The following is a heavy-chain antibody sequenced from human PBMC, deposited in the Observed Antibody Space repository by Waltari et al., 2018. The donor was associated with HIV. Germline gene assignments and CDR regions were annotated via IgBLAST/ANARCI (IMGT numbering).Heavy chain of an antibody. CDR1: GFSVRDNY. V-gene: IGHV3-53*01. CDR3: ARALTRGLWDS. D-gene: IGHD2-2*01. Sequence: ASGFSVRDNYMSWVRQAPGKRPEWVSVVYLGGSTDYADSVRGRFTTSRDESKNMLYLQMNSLRAEDTAVYYCARALTRGLWDSWGQGTLVSVSS. J-gene: IGHJ4*02. CDR2: VYLGGST.